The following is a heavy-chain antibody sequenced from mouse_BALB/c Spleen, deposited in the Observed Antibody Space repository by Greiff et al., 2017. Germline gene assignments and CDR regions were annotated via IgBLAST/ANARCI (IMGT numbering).Heavy chain of an antibody. CDR3: ARKVDYFAY. Sequence: QVQLQQSGAELVRPGTSVKVSCKASGYAFTNYLIEWVKQRPGQGLEWIGYINPYNDGTKYNEKFKGKATLTSDKSSSTAYMELSSLTSEDSAVYYCARKVDYFAYWGQGTLVTVSA. V-gene: IGHV1-54*01. CDR1: GYAFTNYL. D-gene: IGHD2-4*01. CDR2: INPYNDGT. J-gene: IGHJ3*01.